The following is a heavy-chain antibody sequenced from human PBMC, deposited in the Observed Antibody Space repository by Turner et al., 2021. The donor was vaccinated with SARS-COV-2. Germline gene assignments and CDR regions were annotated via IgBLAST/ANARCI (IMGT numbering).Heavy chain of an antibody. CDR2: IDPSDSNT. CDR1: GYSFTSYW. D-gene: IGHD3-10*01. V-gene: IGHV5-10-1*03. J-gene: IGHJ5*02. CDR3: ARQFKAMVRGAPLLSWFDP. Sequence: EVQLVQTGAEVQKPGESLRISCRGTGYSFTSYWISWVRQMHGKGLEWMGSIDPSDSNTNYSPSFQGHVTISADKSISTAYLQWSSVKASDTAMYYCARQFKAMVRGAPLLSWFDPWGQGTLVTVSS.